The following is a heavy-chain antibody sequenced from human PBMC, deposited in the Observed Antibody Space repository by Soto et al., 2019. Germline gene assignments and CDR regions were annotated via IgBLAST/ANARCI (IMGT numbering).Heavy chain of an antibody. CDR1: GYTFTSYD. V-gene: IGHV1-8*01. CDR2: MNPNSGNT. Sequence: QVQLVQSGAEVKKPGASVKVSCKASGYTFTSYDINWVRQATGQGLEWMGCMNPNSGNTGYAQKFQGRCTMTRNTSISTAYMELSSLRSEDTAVYYCARGQPGAAGRFIDYWGQGTLVTVSS. D-gene: IGHD6-13*01. CDR3: ARGQPGAAGRFIDY. J-gene: IGHJ4*02.